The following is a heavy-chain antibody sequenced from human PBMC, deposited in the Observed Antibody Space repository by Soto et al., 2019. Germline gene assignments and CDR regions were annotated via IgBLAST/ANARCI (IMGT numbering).Heavy chain of an antibody. Sequence: SETLSLTCTVSGGSISSSSYCWGWIRQPPGKGLKWIGSIYYRESAYYNPSLKSRVTISVDTSKNQFSLKLSSVTAADTAVYYCARINGYFDLWGRGTLVTVSS. CDR3: ARINGYFDL. CDR1: GGSISSSSYC. D-gene: IGHD3-16*01. CDR2: IYYRESA. V-gene: IGHV4-39*01. J-gene: IGHJ2*01.